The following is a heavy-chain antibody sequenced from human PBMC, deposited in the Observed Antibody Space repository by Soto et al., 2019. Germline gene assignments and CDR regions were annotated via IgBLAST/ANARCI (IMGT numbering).Heavy chain of an antibody. Sequence: QVQLQQWGAGLVKPSETLSLSCAVYGQSFSGHSWACIRQPPGKGLEWIGEINESGSTYYNPSLKSLVTISTDTSNNQFSLELSSVSAADTAAYFCARGSGIVALPGELEDVNYDYWGQGTLVNVSS. CDR3: ARGSGIVALPGELEDVNYDY. D-gene: IGHD1-1*01. CDR2: INESGST. V-gene: IGHV4-34*01. CDR1: GQSFSGHS. J-gene: IGHJ4*02.